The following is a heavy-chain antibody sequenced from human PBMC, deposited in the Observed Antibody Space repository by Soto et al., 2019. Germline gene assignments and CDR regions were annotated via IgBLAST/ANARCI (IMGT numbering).Heavy chain of an antibody. CDR3: ARARLLWFGVGATYFDY. CDR2: INHSGST. V-gene: IGHV4-34*01. J-gene: IGHJ4*02. Sequence: QVQLQQWGAGLLKPSETLSLTCAVYGGSFSGYYWSWIRQPPGKGLEWIGEINHSGSTNYNPSLKGRVTISLDTSKNQVPLKLSSVTAADTAVYYCARARLLWFGVGATYFDYWGQGTLVTVSS. D-gene: IGHD3-10*01. CDR1: GGSFSGYY.